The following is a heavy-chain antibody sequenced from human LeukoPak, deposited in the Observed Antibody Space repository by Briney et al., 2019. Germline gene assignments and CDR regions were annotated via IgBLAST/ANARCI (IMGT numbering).Heavy chain of an antibody. Sequence: SETLSLTCTVSGGSISRYYWSWLRQPPGKGLEWIGYIYYSGRTNYNPSLKSRVTMSVDTSKNQFSVKLSSVTTADTAVYYCARHDMDVAGAGLDYFDYWGQGTLVTVSS. D-gene: IGHD1-26*01. CDR1: GGSISRYY. V-gene: IGHV4-59*08. CDR2: IYYSGRT. J-gene: IGHJ4*02. CDR3: ARHDMDVAGAGLDYFDY.